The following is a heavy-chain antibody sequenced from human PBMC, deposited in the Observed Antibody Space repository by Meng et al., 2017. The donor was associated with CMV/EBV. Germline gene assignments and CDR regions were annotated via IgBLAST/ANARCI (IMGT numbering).Heavy chain of an antibody. Sequence: GSLRLSCAVYGGSFSGYYWSWIRQPPGKGLEWIGEINHSGSTNYNPSLKSRVTISVDTSKNQFSLKLSSVTAADTAVYYCARDYRYYYGSGYDYWGQGTLVTVSS. CDR3: ARDYRYYYGSGYDY. J-gene: IGHJ4*02. CDR1: GGSFSGYY. CDR2: INHSGST. V-gene: IGHV4-34*01. D-gene: IGHD3-10*01.